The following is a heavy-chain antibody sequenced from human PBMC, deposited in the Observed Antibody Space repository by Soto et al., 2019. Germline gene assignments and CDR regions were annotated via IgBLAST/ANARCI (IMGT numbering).Heavy chain of an antibody. Sequence: SETLSLTCTVSGGSISSYYWSWIRQPPGKGLEWIGYIYYSGSTNYNPSLKSRVTISVDTSKNQFSLKLSSVTAADTAVYYCARDRSDYYDSSGYYYYYYGMDVWGQGTTVTV. CDR2: IYYSGST. J-gene: IGHJ6*02. CDR3: ARDRSDYYDSSGYYYYYYGMDV. CDR1: GGSISSYY. D-gene: IGHD3-22*01. V-gene: IGHV4-59*12.